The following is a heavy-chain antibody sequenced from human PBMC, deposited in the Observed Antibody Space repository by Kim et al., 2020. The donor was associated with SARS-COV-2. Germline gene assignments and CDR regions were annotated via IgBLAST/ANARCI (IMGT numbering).Heavy chain of an antibody. CDR3: ARVAYWYFDL. CDR2: ST. V-gene: IGHV3-20*01. Sequence: STGYAASVKSRFTTSRDNAKNSLYLQMNSLRAEATALDHCARVAYWYFDLWGRGTLVTVSS. J-gene: IGHJ2*01.